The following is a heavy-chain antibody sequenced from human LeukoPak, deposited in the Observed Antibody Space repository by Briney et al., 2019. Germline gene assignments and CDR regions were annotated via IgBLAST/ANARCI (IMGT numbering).Heavy chain of an antibody. V-gene: IGHV3-15*07. CDR3: TTRSPARYCSDGACYSSADY. J-gene: IGHJ4*02. D-gene: IGHD2-15*01. CDR1: GFSFSDAW. Sequence: GGSLRLSCAASGFSFSDAWMNWVRQAPGKGLEWVGHIRSKADGGTPDYIAPVKGRFTISRDDSKDTLYLQMNSPNTEDTAMYYCTTRSPARYCSDGACYSSADYWGQGTLVTVSS. CDR2: IRSKADGGTP.